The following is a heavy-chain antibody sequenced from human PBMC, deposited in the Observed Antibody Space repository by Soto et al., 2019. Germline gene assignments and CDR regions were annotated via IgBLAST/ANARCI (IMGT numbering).Heavy chain of an antibody. J-gene: IGHJ4*02. Sequence: EVQLVDSGGGLVQPGGSLRLSCAASGFIFSNYVMSWVRQAPGKGLEWVSSISDSGGTSYYADSVKGRFTISRDNSKNTLYLQMNSLRAEDTAIYYFAKRTIALLTLDYWCQGTLVTVSS. CDR1: GFIFSNYV. V-gene: IGHV3-23*04. CDR3: AKRTIALLTLDY. D-gene: IGHD1-26*01. CDR2: ISDSGGTS.